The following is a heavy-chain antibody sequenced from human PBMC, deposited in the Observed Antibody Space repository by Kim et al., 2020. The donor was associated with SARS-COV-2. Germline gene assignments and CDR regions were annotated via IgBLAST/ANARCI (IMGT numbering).Heavy chain of an antibody. Sequence: AQKFQGRVTMTRDTSISTAYRELSRLRSDDTAVYYCARDRSSGGYWYFDLWGRGTLVTVSS. V-gene: IGHV1-2*02. CDR3: ARDRSSGGYWYFDL. J-gene: IGHJ2*01. D-gene: IGHD6-19*01.